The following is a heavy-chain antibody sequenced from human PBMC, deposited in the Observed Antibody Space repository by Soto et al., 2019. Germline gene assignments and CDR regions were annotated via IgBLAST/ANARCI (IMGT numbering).Heavy chain of an antibody. D-gene: IGHD2-2*02. CDR1: GDSVSSNSAA. CDR2: TYYRSKWYN. CDR3: ARAGGNCSSTSCYKYIYYYYGMDV. J-gene: IGHJ6*02. V-gene: IGHV6-1*01. Sequence: SQTLSLTCVISGDSVSSNSAAWNWIRQSPSRGLEWLGRTYYRSKWYNDYAVSVESRITINPDTSKNQFSLQLNSVTPEDTAVYYCARAGGNCSSTSCYKYIYYYYGMDVWGQGTTVTVSS.